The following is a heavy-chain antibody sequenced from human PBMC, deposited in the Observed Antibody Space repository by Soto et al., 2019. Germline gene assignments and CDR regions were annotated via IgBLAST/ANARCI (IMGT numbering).Heavy chain of an antibody. CDR2: IYYSGST. D-gene: IGHD5-12*01. Sequence: SETLSLTCTVSGGSISSGGYYWSWIRQHPGKGLEWIGYIYYSGSTYYNQSLKSRVTISVDTSKNQFPLKLSSVTAADTAVYLCARDGRDSGYHWYYYMDVWGKGTKVTVSS. J-gene: IGHJ6*03. V-gene: IGHV4-31*03. CDR3: ARDGRDSGYHWYYYMDV. CDR1: GGSISSGGYY.